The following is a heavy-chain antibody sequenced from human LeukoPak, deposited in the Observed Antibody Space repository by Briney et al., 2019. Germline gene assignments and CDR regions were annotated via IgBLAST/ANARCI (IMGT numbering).Heavy chain of an antibody. D-gene: IGHD6-19*01. CDR1: GFTFSSYS. J-gene: IGHJ3*02. V-gene: IGHV3-21*01. CDR2: ISSSSSYI. Sequence: GGSLRLSCAASGFTFSSYSMNWVRQAPGKGLEWVSSISSSSSYIYYADSVKGRFTISRDNAKNSLYLQMNSLRAEDTAVYYCASTGYSSGHDAFDIWGQGTMVTVSS. CDR3: ASTGYSSGHDAFDI.